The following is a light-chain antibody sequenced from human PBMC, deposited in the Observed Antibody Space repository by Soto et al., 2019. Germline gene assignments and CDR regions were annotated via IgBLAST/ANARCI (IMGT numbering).Light chain of an antibody. CDR3: SSYTTTGTQV. J-gene: IGLJ1*01. V-gene: IGLV2-14*03. CDR1: TSDVGGFDY. CDR2: DVS. Sequence: QSVLTQHASVSGSPGQSITLSCTGTTSDVGGFDYVSWYQQHPGKAPKLMIFDVSNRPSGVSDRFSGSKSGNTASLTISGLQAEDEADYYCSSYTTTGTQVFGTGTKVTVL.